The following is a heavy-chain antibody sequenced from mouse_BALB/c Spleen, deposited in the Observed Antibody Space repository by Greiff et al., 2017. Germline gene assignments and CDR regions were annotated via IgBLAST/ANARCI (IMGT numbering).Heavy chain of an antibody. CDR1: GFTFSDYG. D-gene: IGHD2-10*02. CDR3: ARDKKYGNFDY. CDR2: ISNLAYSI. J-gene: IGHJ2*01. Sequence: VQLKESGGGLVQPGGSRKLSCAASGFTFSDYGMAWVRQAPGKGPEWVAFISNLAYSIYYADTVTGRFTISRENAKNTLYLEMSSLRSEDTAMYYCARDKKYGNFDYWGQGTTLTVSS. V-gene: IGHV5-15*02.